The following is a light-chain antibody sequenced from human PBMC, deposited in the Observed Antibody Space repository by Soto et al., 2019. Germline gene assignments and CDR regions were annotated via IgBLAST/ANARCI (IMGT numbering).Light chain of an antibody. CDR2: RNN. V-gene: IGLV1-47*01. CDR3: ATWDASLSGVV. CDR1: SSNIEGNF. Sequence: QAVVTQPPSASGTPGQRVTISCSGSSSNIEGNFVYWYQQLPGTAPKLLIYRNNQRPSGVAGRFSGSKSGTSASLPISGLRSEDGADYYGATWDASLSGVVFGGGTKLTVL. J-gene: IGLJ2*01.